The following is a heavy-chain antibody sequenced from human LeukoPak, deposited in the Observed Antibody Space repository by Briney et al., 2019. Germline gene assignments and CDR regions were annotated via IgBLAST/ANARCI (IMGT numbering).Heavy chain of an antibody. D-gene: IGHD3-3*01. V-gene: IGHV4-59*08. J-gene: IGHJ3*02. Sequence: SETLSLTCTVSGGSISSYYWSWIRQPPGKGLEWIGYIYYSGSTNYSPSLKSRVTISVDTSKNQFSLKLSSVTAADTAVYYCARHVPDFWSGNAFDIWGQGTMVTVSS. CDR1: GGSISSYY. CDR2: IYYSGST. CDR3: ARHVPDFWSGNAFDI.